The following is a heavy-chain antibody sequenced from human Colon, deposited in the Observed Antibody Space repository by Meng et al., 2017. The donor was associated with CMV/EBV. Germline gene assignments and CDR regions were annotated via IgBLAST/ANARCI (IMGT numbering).Heavy chain of an antibody. J-gene: IGHJ6*02. D-gene: IGHD6-13*01. CDR3: AKDKERAAAGRYYYYYGMDV. CDR1: GGSISNYY. Sequence: ETLSLTCTVSGGSISNYYWSWIRQSPGKGLEWVSVIYSGGSSTYYADSVKGRFTISRDNSKNTLYLQMNSLRAEDTAVYYCAKDKERAAAGRYYYYYGMDVWGQGTTVTVSS. V-gene: IGHV3-23*03. CDR2: IYSGGSST.